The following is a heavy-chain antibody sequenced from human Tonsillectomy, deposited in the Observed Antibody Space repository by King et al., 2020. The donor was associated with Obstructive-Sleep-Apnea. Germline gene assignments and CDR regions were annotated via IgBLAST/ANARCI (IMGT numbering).Heavy chain of an antibody. V-gene: IGHV3-49*03. J-gene: IGHJ4*02. CDR3: TRENGHSSSWYGFFDY. D-gene: IGHD6-13*01. Sequence: VQLVESGGGLVQPGRSLRLSCTASGFTFGDYAMSWFRQAPGKGLEWVGFIRSKAYGGTTEYCASVIGRFTIPRDDSKSIAYLQMNSLKTEDTAVYYCTRENGHSSSWYGFFDYWGQGTLVTVSS. CDR2: IRSKAYGGTT. CDR1: GFTFGDYA.